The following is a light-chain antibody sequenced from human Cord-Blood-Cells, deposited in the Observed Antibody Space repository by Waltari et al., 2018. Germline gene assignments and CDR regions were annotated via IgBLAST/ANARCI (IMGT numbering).Light chain of an antibody. J-gene: IGLJ1*01. V-gene: IGLV1-47*02. CDR3: AAWDDSLSGYV. CDR1: SSNIGSNY. Sequence: QSVLTQPPSASGTPGQRITISCSGSSSNIGSNYVYWYQQLPGTAPKLLIYSNNQRPSGFPDRFSGSKSGTSASLAISVLRSEDEADYYCAAWDDSLSGYVFGTGTKVTVL. CDR2: SNN.